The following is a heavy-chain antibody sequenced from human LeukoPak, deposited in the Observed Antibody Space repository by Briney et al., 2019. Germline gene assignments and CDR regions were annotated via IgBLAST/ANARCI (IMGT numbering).Heavy chain of an antibody. V-gene: IGHV3-30*18. D-gene: IGHD5-18*01. J-gene: IGHJ4*02. CDR3: AKAGSATYSYGYYLPLPLDY. Sequence: GGSLRLSCAASGFTFSSYGMHWVRQAPGKGLEWVAVISYDGSNKYYADSVKGRFTISRDNSKNTLYLQMNSLRAEDTAVYYCAKAGSATYSYGYYLPLPLDYWGQGTLVTVSS. CDR2: ISYDGSNK. CDR1: GFTFSSYG.